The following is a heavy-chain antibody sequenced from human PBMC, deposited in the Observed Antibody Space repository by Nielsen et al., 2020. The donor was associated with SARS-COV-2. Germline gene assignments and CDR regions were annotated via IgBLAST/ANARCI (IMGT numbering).Heavy chain of an antibody. D-gene: IGHD2/OR15-2a*01. CDR3: ARDQGFSRFFYVY. V-gene: IGHV3-30*04. CDR1: GFTFSSYA. Sequence: GEFLKISCAASGFTFSSYAMHWVRQAPGKGLEWVAVISYDGSNKYYADSVKGRFTISRDNSKNTLYLQMNSLRAEDTAVYYCARDQGFSRFFYVYWGQGTLVTVSS. J-gene: IGHJ4*02. CDR2: ISYDGSNK.